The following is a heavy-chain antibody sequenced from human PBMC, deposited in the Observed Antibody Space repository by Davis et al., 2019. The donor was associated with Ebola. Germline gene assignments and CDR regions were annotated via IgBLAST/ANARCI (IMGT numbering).Heavy chain of an antibody. D-gene: IGHD2-2*01. Sequence: ASVKVSCKASGYTFTSYYTHWVRQAPGQGLEWMGIINPSGGSTSYAQKFQGRVTMTRDTSTSTAYMELSSLRSEDTAVYYCAREGGYCSSTSCWQNWFDPWGQGTLVTVSS. J-gene: IGHJ5*02. CDR1: GYTFTSYY. CDR3: AREGGYCSSTSCWQNWFDP. CDR2: INPSGGST. V-gene: IGHV1-46*01.